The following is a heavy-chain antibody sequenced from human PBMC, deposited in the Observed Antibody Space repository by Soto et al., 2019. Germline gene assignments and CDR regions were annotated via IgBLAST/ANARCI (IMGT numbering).Heavy chain of an antibody. D-gene: IGHD6-19*01. J-gene: IGHJ6*02. CDR3: DREGLGIYYYNGMDV. CDR1: GYTFTKFG. V-gene: IGHV1-18*01. Sequence: QVQLVQSGAEVKKPGASVKVSCKASGYTFTKFGISWVRQAPGQGLEWMGWVSGYNGETSYAQSLQGRVTMTTDTATTAAYMELRSLRSDDTAAFYCDREGLGIYYYNGMDVWGQGTTVTVSS. CDR2: VSGYNGET.